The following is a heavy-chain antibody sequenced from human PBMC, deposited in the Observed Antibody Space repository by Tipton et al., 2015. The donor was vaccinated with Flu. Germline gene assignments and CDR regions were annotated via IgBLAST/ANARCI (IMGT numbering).Heavy chain of an antibody. CDR3: ATHRTAVADPSQADAFDI. CDR2: IYSSGDS. CDR1: GTSISSGTSY. V-gene: IGHV4-61*09. D-gene: IGHD6-19*01. Sequence: LRLSCTVSGTSISSGTSYWSWIRQSAGEGPEWIGHIYSSGDSRYNPSLQSRVNISIDTSRNQFSLKMTSLTAADTALYYCATHRTAVADPSQADAFDIWGQGTMVTVSS. J-gene: IGHJ3*02.